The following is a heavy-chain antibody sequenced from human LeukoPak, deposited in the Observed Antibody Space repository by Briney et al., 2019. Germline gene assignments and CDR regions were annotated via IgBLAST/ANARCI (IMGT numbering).Heavy chain of an antibody. D-gene: IGHD2-2*01. CDR3: ARGYCSSTSCYREGFDP. V-gene: IGHV3-74*01. CDR1: GFTFSSYW. Sequence: GGSLRLSCAASGFTFSSYWMHWVRQAPGKGLVWVSRINSDGSSTSYADSVKGRFTISRDNAKNTLYLQMNSLRAEDTAAYYCARGYCSSTSCYREGFDPWGQGTLVTVSS. CDR2: INSDGSST. J-gene: IGHJ5*02.